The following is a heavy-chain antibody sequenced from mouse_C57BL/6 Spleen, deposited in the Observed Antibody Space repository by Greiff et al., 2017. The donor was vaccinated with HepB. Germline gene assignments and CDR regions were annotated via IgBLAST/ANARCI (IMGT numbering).Heavy chain of an antibody. D-gene: IGHD6-1*01. CDR3: ARGGPLDY. V-gene: IGHV5-4*03. CDR2: ISDGGSYT. CDR1: GFTFSSYA. Sequence: EVKLEESGGGLVKPGGSLKLSCAASGFTFSSYAMSWVRQTPEKRLEWVATISDGGSYTYYPDNVKGRFTISRDNAKNNLYLQMSHLKSEDTAMYYCARGGPLDYWGQGTTLTVSS. J-gene: IGHJ2*01.